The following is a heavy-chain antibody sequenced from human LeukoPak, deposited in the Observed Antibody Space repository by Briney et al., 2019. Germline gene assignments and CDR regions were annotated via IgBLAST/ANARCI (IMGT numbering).Heavy chain of an antibody. J-gene: IGHJ4*02. CDR3: ARVRMATITLDY. Sequence: SETLSLTCTVSGDSISSYYWSWIRQPPGKGLEWIGYIYYSGSTNYNPSLKSRVTISVDTSKNQFSLKLSSVTAADTAVYYCARVRMATITLDYWGQGTLVTVSS. V-gene: IGHV4-59*01. D-gene: IGHD5-24*01. CDR2: IYYSGST. CDR1: GDSISSYY.